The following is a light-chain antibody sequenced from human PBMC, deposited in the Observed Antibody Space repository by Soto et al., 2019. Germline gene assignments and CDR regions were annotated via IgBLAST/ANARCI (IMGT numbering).Light chain of an antibody. CDR3: LSFDSSLSVV. V-gene: IGLV1-40*01. J-gene: IGLJ2*01. CDR1: SSNIGAGYD. Sequence: QAVATQPPSVSGAPGQRVTISCTGSSSNIGAGYDVHWYQQLPGRAPKLLIYGNTNRPSGVPDRFSGSKSGTSASLAITGLHAEDEADYYCLSFDSSLSVVFGGGTKLTVL. CDR2: GNT.